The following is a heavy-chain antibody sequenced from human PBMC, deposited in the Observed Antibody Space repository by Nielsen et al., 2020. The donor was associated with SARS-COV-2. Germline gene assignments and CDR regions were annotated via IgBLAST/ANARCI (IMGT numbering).Heavy chain of an antibody. V-gene: IGHV3-7*03. D-gene: IGHD5-12*01. J-gene: IGHJ4*02. CDR1: GFTFSSYW. Sequence: GGSLRLSCAASGFTFSSYWMSWVRQAPGKGLEWVANIKQDGSEKYYVDSVKGRFTISRDNAKNSLYLQMSSLRAEDTAVYYCARDPIYSGYVRPLYFDYWGQGTLVTVSS. CDR2: IKQDGSEK. CDR3: ARDPIYSGYVRPLYFDY.